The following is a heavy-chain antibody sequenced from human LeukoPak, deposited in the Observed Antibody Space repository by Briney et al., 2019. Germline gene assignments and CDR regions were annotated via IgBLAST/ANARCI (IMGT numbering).Heavy chain of an antibody. Sequence: ASVKVSCKASGYTFTGYYMHWVRQAPGQGLEWMGWINPNSGGTNYAQKFQGRVTMTRDTSISTAYMELSRLRSDDTAVYYCARDYKSFLEWLPPNTYYYYYMDVWGKGTTVTVS. CDR3: ARDYKSFLEWLPPNTYYYYYMDV. J-gene: IGHJ6*03. D-gene: IGHD3-3*01. V-gene: IGHV1-2*02. CDR2: INPNSGGT. CDR1: GYTFTGYY.